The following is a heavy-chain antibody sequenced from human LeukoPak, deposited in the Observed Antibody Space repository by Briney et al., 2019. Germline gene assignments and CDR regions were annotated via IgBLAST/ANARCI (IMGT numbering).Heavy chain of an antibody. CDR1: GGSISSGDYY. J-gene: IGHJ4*02. CDR3: ARREGRGYSYGYSFDY. D-gene: IGHD5-18*01. V-gene: IGHV4-30-4*01. Sequence: SETLSLTCTVSGGSISSGDYYWSWIRQPPGKGLEWIGYIYYSGSTYYNPSLKSRVTISVDTSKNQFSLKLSSVTAADTAVYYCARREGRGYSYGYSFDYWGQGTLVTVSS. CDR2: IYYSGST.